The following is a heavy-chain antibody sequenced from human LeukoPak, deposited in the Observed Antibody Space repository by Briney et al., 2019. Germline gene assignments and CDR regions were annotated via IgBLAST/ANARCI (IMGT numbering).Heavy chain of an antibody. CDR3: TTGLGEPGSLYFDY. V-gene: IGHV3-15*01. CDR2: IKSKTDGGTT. Sequence: GGSLRLSCAASGFTFTNYAMTWVRQAPGKGLEWVGRIKSKTDGGTTDYAAPVKGRFTISRDDSKNTLYLQVNSLKTEDTAVYYCTTGLGEPGSLYFDYWGQGTLVTVSS. D-gene: IGHD3-16*01. J-gene: IGHJ4*02. CDR1: GFTFTNYA.